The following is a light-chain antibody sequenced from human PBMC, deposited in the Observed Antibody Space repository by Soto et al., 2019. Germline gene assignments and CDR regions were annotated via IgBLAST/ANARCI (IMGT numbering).Light chain of an antibody. CDR1: QTASSSH. Sequence: EIVMTQSPATLSVSPGDSATLSCRASQTASSSHLAWYQQRPGQAPRLLIYRASTRATGIPARFSGSGSGTEFTLTISSLQSEDFAVYYCQQYSDWPWTFGQGTKVDIK. CDR3: QQYSDWPWT. V-gene: IGKV3-15*01. J-gene: IGKJ1*01. CDR2: RAS.